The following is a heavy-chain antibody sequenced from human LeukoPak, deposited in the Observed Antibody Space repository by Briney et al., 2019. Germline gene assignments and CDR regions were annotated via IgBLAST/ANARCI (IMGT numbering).Heavy chain of an antibody. CDR3: ARETPNVDTGVDDAFDI. Sequence: PGGSLRLSCAASGFTVSSNYMSWVRQAPGKGLEWVAVISYDGSNKYYADSVKGRFTISRDNSKNTLYLQMNSLRAEDTAVYYCARETPNVDTGVDDAFDIWGQGTMVTVSS. CDR2: ISYDGSNK. D-gene: IGHD5-18*01. V-gene: IGHV3-30-3*01. J-gene: IGHJ3*02. CDR1: GFTVSSNY.